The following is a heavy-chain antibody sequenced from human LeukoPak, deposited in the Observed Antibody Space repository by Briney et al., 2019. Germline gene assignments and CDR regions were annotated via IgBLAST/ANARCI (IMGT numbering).Heavy chain of an antibody. CDR1: GYTFTGYY. D-gene: IGHD1-1*01. J-gene: IGHJ4*02. V-gene: IGHV1-2*02. CDR2: INPNSGGT. Sequence: ASVKVSCKASGYTFTGYYMHWVRQAPGQGLEWMGWINPNSGGTNYAQKFQGRVTMTRDTSISTAYMELSRLRSDDTAVYYCARNSAGTTSLGYWGQGTLVTVSS. CDR3: ARNSAGTTSLGY.